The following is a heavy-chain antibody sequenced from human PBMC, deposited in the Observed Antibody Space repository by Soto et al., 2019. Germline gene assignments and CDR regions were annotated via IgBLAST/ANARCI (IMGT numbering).Heavy chain of an antibody. CDR3: ASAPHYCDVTFNYFDY. D-gene: IGHD4-17*01. Sequence: GESLKISCKGSGYSFTSYWIGWVRQMPGKGLEWMGIIYPGDSDTRYSPSFQGQVTISADKSISTAYLQWSSLKASDTAMYYCASAPHYCDVTFNYFDYWGQGTLVTVSS. CDR1: GYSFTSYW. V-gene: IGHV5-51*01. CDR2: IYPGDSDT. J-gene: IGHJ4*02.